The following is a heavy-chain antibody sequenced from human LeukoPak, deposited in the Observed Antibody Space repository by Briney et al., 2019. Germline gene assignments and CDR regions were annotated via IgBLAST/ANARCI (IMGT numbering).Heavy chain of an antibody. Sequence: GGSLRLSCAASGFTFSSYWMSWVRQAPGKGLEWVANIKQDGSEKYYVDSVKGRFTISRDNAKNSLYLQMNSLRAEDTAVYYCARSGSTSWNDAFDIWGQGAMVTVS. CDR3: ARSGSTSWNDAFDI. CDR2: IKQDGSEK. V-gene: IGHV3-7*01. D-gene: IGHD2-2*01. J-gene: IGHJ3*02. CDR1: GFTFSSYW.